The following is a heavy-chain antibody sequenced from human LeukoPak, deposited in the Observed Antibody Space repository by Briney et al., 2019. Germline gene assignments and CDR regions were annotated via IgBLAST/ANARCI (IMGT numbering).Heavy chain of an antibody. CDR1: GYSISSGYY. V-gene: IGHV4-38-2*02. CDR2: IYHSGST. CDR3: ARAPPNLVATIPRFDY. J-gene: IGHJ4*02. Sequence: ASETLSLTCTVSGYSISSGYYWGWIRQPPGKGLEWIGSIYHSGSTYYNPSLKSRVAISVDTSKNQFSLKLSSVTAADTAVYYCARAPPNLVATIPRFDYWGQGTLVTVSS. D-gene: IGHD5-12*01.